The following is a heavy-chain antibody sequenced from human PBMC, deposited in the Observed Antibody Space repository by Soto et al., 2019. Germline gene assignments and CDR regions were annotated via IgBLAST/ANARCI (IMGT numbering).Heavy chain of an antibody. V-gene: IGHV1-69*13. Sequence: SLKVSCKASGGTFSSYAIIWVRQPPGQGLEWMGGTVPVFGTANYALKFQGRVTIAADESTSTAYRERSSRRGEDTAVYYCARSDRVATVKGYYYGMDFWGQGTTVTVSS. CDR1: GGTFSSYA. CDR2: TVPVFGTA. D-gene: IGHD4-4*01. J-gene: IGHJ6*02. CDR3: ARSDRVATVKGYYYGMDF.